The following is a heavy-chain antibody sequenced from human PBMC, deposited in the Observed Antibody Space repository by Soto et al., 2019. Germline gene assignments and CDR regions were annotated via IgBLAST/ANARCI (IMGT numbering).Heavy chain of an antibody. V-gene: IGHV3-33*01. J-gene: IGHJ6*01. Sequence: QVQLVESGGGVVQPGRSLRLSCAASGFTFSSYGMHWVRQAPGKGLQWVAVIWYDGSNKYYADSVKGRFTISRDNSKNKLYLQMNSLRAEDTAVYYCARESPGYGMDVWGQGTTVTVSS. CDR2: IWYDGSNK. CDR3: ARESPGYGMDV. CDR1: GFTFSSYG.